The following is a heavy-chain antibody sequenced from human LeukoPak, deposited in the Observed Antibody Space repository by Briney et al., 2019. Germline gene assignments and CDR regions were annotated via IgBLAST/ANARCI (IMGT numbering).Heavy chain of an antibody. Sequence: GGSLRLSCAASGFTFSSYEMNWVRQAPGKGLEWVSSISSSSSYIYYADSVKGRFTISRDNAKNSLYLQMNSLRAEDTAVYYCARVVNYYGSGSYGYWGQGTLVTVSS. CDR1: GFTFSSYE. D-gene: IGHD3-10*01. CDR2: ISSSSSYI. V-gene: IGHV3-21*01. J-gene: IGHJ4*02. CDR3: ARVVNYYGSGSYGY.